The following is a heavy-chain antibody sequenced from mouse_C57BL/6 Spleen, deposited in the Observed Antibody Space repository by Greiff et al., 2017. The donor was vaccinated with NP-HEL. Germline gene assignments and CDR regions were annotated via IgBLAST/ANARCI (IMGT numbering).Heavy chain of an antibody. V-gene: IGHV1-42*01. CDR1: GYSFTGYY. CDR3: ARFQITTVVATNAMDD. Sequence: EVQLQESGPELVKPGASVKISCKASGYSFTGYYMNWVKQSPEKSLEWIGEINPSTGGTTYNQKFKAKATLTVDKSSSTAYMQLKSLTSEDSAVYYCARFQITTVVATNAMDDWGQGTSVTVSS. J-gene: IGHJ4*01. D-gene: IGHD1-1*01. CDR2: INPSTGGT.